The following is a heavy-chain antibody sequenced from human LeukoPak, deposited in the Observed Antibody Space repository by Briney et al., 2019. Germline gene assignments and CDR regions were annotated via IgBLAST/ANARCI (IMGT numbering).Heavy chain of an antibody. CDR3: ARLHYYDSSSYYGFGY. J-gene: IGHJ4*02. CDR1: GFTVSSNY. CDR2: IYSGGST. V-gene: IGHV3-66*04. Sequence: GGSLRLSCAASGFTVSSNYMTWVRQAPGKGLEWVSVIYSGGSTYYADSVKGRFTISRDNSKNTLYLQMNSLRAEDTAVYYCARLHYYDSSSYYGFGYWGQGTLVTVSS. D-gene: IGHD3-22*01.